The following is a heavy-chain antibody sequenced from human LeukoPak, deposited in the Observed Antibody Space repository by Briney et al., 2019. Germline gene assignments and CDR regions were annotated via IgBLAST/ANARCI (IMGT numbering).Heavy chain of an antibody. CDR3: AKGSGYYPEGSDY. D-gene: IGHD3-22*01. V-gene: IGHV3-21*04. Sequence: GGSLRLSCAASGFTFSSYSMNWVRQAPGKGLEWVSSISSSSYIYYADSVKGRFTISRDNSKNTLYLQMNSLRAEDTAVYYCAKGSGYYPEGSDYWGQGTLVTVSS. CDR1: GFTFSSYS. J-gene: IGHJ4*02. CDR2: ISSSSYI.